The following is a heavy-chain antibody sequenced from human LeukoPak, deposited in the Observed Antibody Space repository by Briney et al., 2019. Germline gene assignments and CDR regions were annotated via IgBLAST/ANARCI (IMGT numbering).Heavy chain of an antibody. CDR2: IRKKDKSYTT. V-gene: IGHV3-72*01. Sequence: GGSLRLSCAASGFTFSDYLMDWVRQAPGKGLEWVGRIRKKDKSYTTQYAPSVEGRFTISRDNSKSSLYLQMNSLKAEDTAVYYCSRDGSSSDWSAFDIWGQGTMVTVSS. CDR1: GFTFSDYL. D-gene: IGHD6-25*01. J-gene: IGHJ3*02. CDR3: SRDGSSSDWSAFDI.